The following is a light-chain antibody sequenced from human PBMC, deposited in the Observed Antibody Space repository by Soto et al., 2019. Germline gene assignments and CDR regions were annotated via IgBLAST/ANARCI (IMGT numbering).Light chain of an antibody. V-gene: IGKV3-15*01. CDR2: GAS. CDR3: QHYNSYSEA. CDR1: QSVSSD. Sequence: IVTTHSPATLSVSPGERATLSFRASQSVSSDLAWYQQKPGQAPRLLIYGASTRATGIPARFSGSGSGTEFTLTISSLQSEDFATYYCQHYNSYSEAFGQGTKVDIK. J-gene: IGKJ1*01.